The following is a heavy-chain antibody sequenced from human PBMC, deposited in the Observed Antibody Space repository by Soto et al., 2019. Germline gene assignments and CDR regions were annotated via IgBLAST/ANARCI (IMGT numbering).Heavy chain of an antibody. CDR2: INPNSGNI. Sequence: ASVKVSCKASGNTFTSYDINWVRQATGHGLEWMGWINPNSGNIGYAQKFQGRVTMTRDTAIRTAYMEVSRLRSDDAAVYYCARGPAAGIDSRPGLWCQGTLVTVS. CDR3: ARGPAAGIDSRPGL. D-gene: IGHD2-2*01. V-gene: IGHV1-8*01. CDR1: GNTFTSYD. J-gene: IGHJ4*02.